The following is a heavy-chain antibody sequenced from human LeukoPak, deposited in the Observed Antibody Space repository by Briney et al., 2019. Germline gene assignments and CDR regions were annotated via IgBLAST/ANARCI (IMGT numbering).Heavy chain of an antibody. V-gene: IGHV3-53*01. J-gene: IGHJ4*02. CDR1: GFIVSSNY. CDR3: ARTYSSSSYSPFDY. CDR2: IYYGGST. D-gene: IGHD6-13*01. Sequence: GGSLRLTCAASGFIVSSNYMNWVRQAPGKGLEWVSVIYYGGSTYYADSVKGRFTISRDNSKNTLYLQMNSLRAEDTAVYYCARTYSSSSYSPFDYWGQGTLVTVSS.